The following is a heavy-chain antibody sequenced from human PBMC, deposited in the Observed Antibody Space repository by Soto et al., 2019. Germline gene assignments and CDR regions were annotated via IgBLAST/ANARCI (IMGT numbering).Heavy chain of an antibody. CDR3: AKMEGIDPWAYSFDY. Sequence: EVQVLESGGGLVQPGGSLILSCAATGFTFSDFAMSWFRQAPGKGLEWVSRIYGGGNGPHYADSVKGRVTISRDNSKNTLYLQMNSLRAEDTAVYYCAKMEGIDPWAYSFDYWGQGTLVTVSS. V-gene: IGHV3-23*01. CDR2: IYGGGNGP. J-gene: IGHJ4*02. D-gene: IGHD2-21*01. CDR1: GFTFSDFA.